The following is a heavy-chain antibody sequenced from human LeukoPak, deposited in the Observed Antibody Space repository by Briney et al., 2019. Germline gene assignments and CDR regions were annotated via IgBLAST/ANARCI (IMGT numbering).Heavy chain of an antibody. CDR1: GFTFGDYA. J-gene: IGHJ4*02. D-gene: IGHD4-17*01. Sequence: PGRSLRLSCTASGFTFGDYAMSWFRQAPGEGLEWVGFIRSKAYGGTTEYAASVKGRFTISRDDSKSIAYLQMNSLKTEDTAVYYCTSRPLTTVPRGDYWGQGTLVTVSS. CDR2: IRSKAYGGTT. V-gene: IGHV3-49*03. CDR3: TSRPLTTVPRGDY.